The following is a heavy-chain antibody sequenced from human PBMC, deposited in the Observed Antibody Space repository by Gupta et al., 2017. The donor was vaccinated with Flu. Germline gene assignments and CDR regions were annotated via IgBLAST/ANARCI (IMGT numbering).Heavy chain of an antibody. CDR3: ARLVVPAAIDWFDP. J-gene: IGHJ5*02. CDR2: ISSSSSTI. V-gene: IGHV3-48*02. Sequence: EVQLVESGGGLVQPGGSLRLSCAASGFTFSSYSMTWVRQAPGKGLEWVSYISSSSSTIYYADSVKGRFTISRDNAKNSLYLQMNSLRDEDTAGYYCARLVVPAAIDWFDPWGQGTLVTVSA. CDR1: GFTFSSYS. D-gene: IGHD2-2*01.